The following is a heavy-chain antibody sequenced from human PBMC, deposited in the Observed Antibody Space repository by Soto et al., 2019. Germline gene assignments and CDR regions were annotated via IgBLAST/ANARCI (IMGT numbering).Heavy chain of an antibody. V-gene: IGHV3-30*18. Sequence: PGGSLRLSCAASGFTFSSYGMHRVRQAPGKGLEWVAVISYDGSNKYYADSVKGRFTISRDNSKNTLYLQMNSLRAEDTAVYYCAKIRGPYSGYDFWFDPWGQGTLVTVSS. CDR2: ISYDGSNK. D-gene: IGHD5-12*01. CDR3: AKIRGPYSGYDFWFDP. J-gene: IGHJ5*02. CDR1: GFTFSSYG.